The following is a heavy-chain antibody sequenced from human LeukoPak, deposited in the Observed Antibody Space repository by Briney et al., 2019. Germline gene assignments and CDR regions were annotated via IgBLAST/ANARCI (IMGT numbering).Heavy chain of an antibody. J-gene: IGHJ4*02. CDR1: GFTFSSYW. V-gene: IGHV3-7*03. CDR2: IKQDGSEK. Sequence: GGSLRLSCAASGFTFSSYWMSWVRQAPGKGLEWVANIKQDGSEKYYVDSVKGRFTISRGNAKNSLYLQMNSLRAEDTAVYYCARDEFWFLYYFDYWGQGTLVTVSS. D-gene: IGHD3-10*01. CDR3: ARDEFWFLYYFDY.